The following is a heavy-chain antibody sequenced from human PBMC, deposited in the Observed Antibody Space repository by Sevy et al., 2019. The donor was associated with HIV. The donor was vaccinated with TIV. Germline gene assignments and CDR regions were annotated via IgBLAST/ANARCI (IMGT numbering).Heavy chain of an antibody. Sequence: GGSLRLSCAASGFTVSSNYMSWVRQAPGKGLEWVSVIYSGGSTYYADSVKGRFTISRDNSKNTLYLQMKSLRAEDTAVYYCASLYYYDSSGYFPGLRSFDIWGQGTMVTVSS. CDR3: ASLYYYDSSGYFPGLRSFDI. V-gene: IGHV3-53*01. D-gene: IGHD3-22*01. J-gene: IGHJ3*02. CDR1: GFTVSSNY. CDR2: IYSGGST.